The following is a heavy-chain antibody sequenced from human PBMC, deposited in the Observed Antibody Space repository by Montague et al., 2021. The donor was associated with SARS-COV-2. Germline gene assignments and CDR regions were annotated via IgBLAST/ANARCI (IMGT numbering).Heavy chain of an antibody. CDR1: GGSISSGSYY. CDR2: IYYSGST. D-gene: IGHD3-9*01. CDR3: ARTGLGAYDILTGYTVNAFDM. J-gene: IGHJ3*02. V-gene: IGHV4-61*01. Sequence: SETLSLTCTVSGGSISSGSYYWSWIRQPPGKGLEWVGRIYYSGSTNYNPSLKRRVTISVDTSKNQFSLKLSSVTAADTAVYYCARTGLGAYDILTGYTVNAFDMWGQGTMVTVSS.